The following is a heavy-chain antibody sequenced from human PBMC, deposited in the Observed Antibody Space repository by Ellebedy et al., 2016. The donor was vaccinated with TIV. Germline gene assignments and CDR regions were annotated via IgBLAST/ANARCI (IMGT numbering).Heavy chain of an antibody. V-gene: IGHV3-7*03. Sequence: GESLKISXEASGFMFSSNWMNWVRQRPGKGLEWVANIEQDGSEKNYVDSVKGRFTISRDNVKNSLHLQMNSLRPEDTAVYYCARNRPETPLGYWGQGTLVTVSS. CDR2: IEQDGSEK. D-gene: IGHD1-14*01. J-gene: IGHJ4*02. CDR1: GFMFSSNW. CDR3: ARNRPETPLGY.